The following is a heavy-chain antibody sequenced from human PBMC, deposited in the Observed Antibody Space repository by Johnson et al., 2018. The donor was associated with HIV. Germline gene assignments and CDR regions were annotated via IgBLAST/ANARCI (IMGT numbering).Heavy chain of an antibody. D-gene: IGHD1-26*01. V-gene: IGHV3-20*04. Sequence: MLLVESGGGVVRPGGSLRLSCAASGFTFDDYGISWVRQGPGKGLEWVSGINWNGGSTGYADSVNGRFTISRDNAKNSLYLQMNSLEAEDTAVYYCAKGDTVVGAKYAFDFWGQGTMVTVSS. CDR2: INWNGGST. CDR3: AKGDTVVGAKYAFDF. CDR1: GFTFDDYG. J-gene: IGHJ3*01.